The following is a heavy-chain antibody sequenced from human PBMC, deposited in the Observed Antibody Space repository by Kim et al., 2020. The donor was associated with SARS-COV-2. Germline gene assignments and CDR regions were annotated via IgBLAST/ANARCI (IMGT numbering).Heavy chain of an antibody. V-gene: IGHV3-21*01. J-gene: IGHJ5*01. CDR3: ARAREEQQLANNWLDT. CDR1: GFTFSSYS. CDR2: ISSSSSYI. Sequence: GXSLRLSCAASGFTFSSYSMNWVRQAPGKGXEWVSSISSSSSYIYYADSVKVRFTISRDNAKNSLYLQMNSLRAEDTAVXYXARAREEQQLANNWLDTWG. D-gene: IGHD6-13*01.